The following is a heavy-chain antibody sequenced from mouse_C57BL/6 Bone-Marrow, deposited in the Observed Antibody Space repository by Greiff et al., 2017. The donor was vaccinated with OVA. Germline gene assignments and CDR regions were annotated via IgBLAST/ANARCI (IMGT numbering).Heavy chain of an antibody. Sequence: VQLQESGAELARPGASVKLSCKASGYTFTSYGISWVKQRTGQGIEWIGEIYPRSGNTYYNEKFKGKATLTADKSSSTAYMELRSLTSEDSAVYFCARCAYYYGSSYFDYWGQGTTLTVSS. J-gene: IGHJ2*01. CDR1: GYTFTSYG. V-gene: IGHV1-81*01. CDR2: IYPRSGNT. D-gene: IGHD1-1*01. CDR3: ARCAYYYGSSYFDY.